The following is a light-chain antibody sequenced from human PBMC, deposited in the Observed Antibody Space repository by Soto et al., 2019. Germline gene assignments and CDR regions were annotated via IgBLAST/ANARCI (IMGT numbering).Light chain of an antibody. V-gene: IGKV3-20*01. J-gene: IGKJ1*01. CDR2: AAS. CDR3: QQYGSSRWT. Sequence: PGERATLSCRASQSASSTYLAWYQQKPGQAPRPLISAASSRATGTPDRFSGSGSGTDFTLTISRLEPEDFAVYYCQQYGSSRWTFGQGTKV. CDR1: QSASSTY.